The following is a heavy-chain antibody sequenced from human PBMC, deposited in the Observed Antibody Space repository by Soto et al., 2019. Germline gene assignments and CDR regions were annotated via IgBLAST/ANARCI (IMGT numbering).Heavy chain of an antibody. J-gene: IGHJ6*02. CDR3: ARGLRTGIAAAEDV. V-gene: IGHV3-7*03. Sequence: PGGSLRLSCAASGFTFSSYWMSWVRQAPGKGLGWVANIKQDGSEKYYVDSVKGRFTISRDNAKNSLYLQMNSLRAEDTAVYYCARGLRTGIAAAEDVWGQGTTVTVSS. CDR2: IKQDGSEK. CDR1: GFTFSSYW. D-gene: IGHD6-13*01.